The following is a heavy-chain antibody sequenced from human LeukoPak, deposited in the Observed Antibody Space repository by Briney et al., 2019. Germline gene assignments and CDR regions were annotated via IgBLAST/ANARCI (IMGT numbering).Heavy chain of an antibody. J-gene: IGHJ4*02. V-gene: IGHV3-15*01. Sequence: PGGSLRLYCAASGFKVNSVWMSWVRQAPGKGLEWVGRIKSKEKGGTADYAAPAEGRFIVSRDDSTNMLYLQMNSLKTEDTAVYYCVTELDAGSGYNYVGYFDYWGQGILVTVSP. CDR1: GFKVNSVW. D-gene: IGHD3-22*01. CDR2: IKSKEKGGTA. CDR3: VTELDAGSGYNYVGYFDY.